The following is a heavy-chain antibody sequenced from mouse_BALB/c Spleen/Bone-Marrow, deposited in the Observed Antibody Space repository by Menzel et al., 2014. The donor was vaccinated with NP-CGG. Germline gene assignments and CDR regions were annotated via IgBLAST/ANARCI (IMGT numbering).Heavy chain of an antibody. Sequence: EVKLVESGPGLVKPSQSLSLTCSVTGYSITSGYYWNWIRQFPGNKPEWMGYISYDGSNNYNPSLKNRISITRDTSKNQFFLKLNSVTTEDTATYYCARETYYYAMDYWGQGTSVTVSS. CDR3: ARETYYYAMDY. J-gene: IGHJ4*01. CDR2: ISYDGSN. CDR1: GYSITSGYY. V-gene: IGHV3-6*02.